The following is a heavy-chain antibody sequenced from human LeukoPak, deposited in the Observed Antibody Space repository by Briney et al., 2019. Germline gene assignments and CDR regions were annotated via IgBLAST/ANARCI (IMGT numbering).Heavy chain of an antibody. CDR1: GFTFSSYA. D-gene: IGHD6-13*01. CDR3: RGYRLPRDYYYYYMDV. V-gene: IGHV3-23*01. CDR2: INGNGGTT. J-gene: IGHJ6*03. Sequence: GGSLRLSCAASGFTFSSYAMNWVRQAPGKGLEWVSAINGNGGTTYYADSVKGRFTISRDNSKNTLYLQMNSLRAEDTAVYYCRGYRLPRDYYYYYMDVWGKGTTVTVSS.